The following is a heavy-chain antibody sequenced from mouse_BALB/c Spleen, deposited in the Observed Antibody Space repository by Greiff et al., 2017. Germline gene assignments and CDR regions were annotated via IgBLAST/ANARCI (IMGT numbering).Heavy chain of an antibody. CDR1: GFAFSSYD. J-gene: IGHJ2*01. D-gene: IGHD2-2*01. CDR3: ARRDGYDPFFDY. V-gene: IGHV5-12-1*01. Sequence: EVHLVESGGGLVKPGGSLKLSCAASGFAFSSYDMSWVRQTPEKRLEWVAYISSGGGSTYYPDTVKGRFTISRDNAKNTLYLQMSSLKSEDTAMYYCARRDGYDPFFDYWGQGTTLTVSS. CDR2: ISSGGGST.